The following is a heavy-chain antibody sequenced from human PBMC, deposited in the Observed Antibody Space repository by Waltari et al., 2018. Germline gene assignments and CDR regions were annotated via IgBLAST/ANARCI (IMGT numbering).Heavy chain of an antibody. D-gene: IGHD6-19*01. CDR2: INPNSGGT. V-gene: IGHV1-2*02. J-gene: IGHJ6*03. Sequence: QVQLVQSGAEVKKPGASVRVPCKASGYTFTGYYMHWVRRGPGQGLEWVGWINPNSGGTNYEQKVQGRVTMTRDTSISTAYMELSRLRSDDTDVYYCARGGAVALYYMDVWGKGTTVTVSS. CDR3: ARGGAVALYYMDV. CDR1: GYTFTGYY.